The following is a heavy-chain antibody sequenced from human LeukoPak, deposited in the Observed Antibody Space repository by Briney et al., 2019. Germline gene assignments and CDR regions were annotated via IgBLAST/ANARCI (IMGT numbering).Heavy chain of an antibody. CDR3: AKIYAVAGTLDY. D-gene: IGHD6-19*01. CDR1: GFTFSSYA. J-gene: IGHJ4*02. CDR2: ISGSGGST. Sequence: PGGSLRLPCAASGFTFSSYAMSWVRQAPGKGLEWVSAISGSGGSTYYADSVKGRFTISRDNSKNTLYLQMNSLRAEDTAVYYCAKIYAVAGTLDYWGQGTLVTVSS. V-gene: IGHV3-23*01.